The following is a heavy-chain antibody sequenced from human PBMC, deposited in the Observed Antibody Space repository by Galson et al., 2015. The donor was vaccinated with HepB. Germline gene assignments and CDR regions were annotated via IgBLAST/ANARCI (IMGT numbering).Heavy chain of an antibody. D-gene: IGHD6-13*01. V-gene: IGHV3-21*01. CDR2: ISSSSSYI. CDR3: ARDASSSWLNWFDP. Sequence: SLRLSCAASGFTFSSYSMNWVRQAPGKGLEWVSSISSSSSYIYYADSVKGRFTISRDNAKNSLYLQMNSLRAEDTAVYYCARDASSSWLNWFDPWGQGTLVTVSS. J-gene: IGHJ5*02. CDR1: GFTFSSYS.